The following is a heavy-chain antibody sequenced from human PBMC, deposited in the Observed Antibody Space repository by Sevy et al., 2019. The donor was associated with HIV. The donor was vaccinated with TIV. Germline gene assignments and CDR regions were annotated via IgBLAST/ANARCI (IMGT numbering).Heavy chain of an antibody. J-gene: IGHJ1*01. V-gene: IGHV3-23*01. CDR1: GFTFSSYA. D-gene: IGHD6-13*01. CDR3: AKESRYSSSWREYFQH. Sequence: GGSLRLSCAASGFTFSSYAMSLVRQAPGKGLEWVSAISGSGGSTYYADSVKGRFTISRDNSKNTLYLQMNSLRAEDTAVYYCAKESRYSSSWREYFQHWGQGTLVTVSS. CDR2: ISGSGGST.